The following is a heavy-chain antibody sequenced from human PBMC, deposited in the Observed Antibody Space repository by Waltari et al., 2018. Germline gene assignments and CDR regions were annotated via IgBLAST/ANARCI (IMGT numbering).Heavy chain of an antibody. Sequence: QVQLQQWGAGLLKPSANLSLTCAADGGSFRGYYWRWIRQPPGKGREWIGEINHSGYSSYNSSLKSRVTISVDTSKNQFSLKLTSVTAADTAVYYCASWGGPANYFDYWGQGTLVSVSS. CDR2: INHSGYS. CDR3: ASWGGPANYFDY. CDR1: GGSFRGYY. J-gene: IGHJ4*02. V-gene: IGHV4-34*02. D-gene: IGHD2-21*01.